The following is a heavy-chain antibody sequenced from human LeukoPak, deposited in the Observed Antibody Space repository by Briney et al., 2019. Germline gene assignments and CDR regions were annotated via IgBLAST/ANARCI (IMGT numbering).Heavy chain of an antibody. CDR1: GGSISSYY. J-gene: IGHJ6*03. Sequence: PSETLSLTCTVSGGSISSYYWSWIRQPPGKGLEWIGYIYYSGSTNYNPSLKSRVTISVDTSKNHFSLKLSSVTAADTAVYYCARGGDGSGSYGGYYMDVWGKGTTVTVSS. V-gene: IGHV4-59*01. D-gene: IGHD3-10*01. CDR3: ARGGDGSGSYGGYYMDV. CDR2: IYYSGST.